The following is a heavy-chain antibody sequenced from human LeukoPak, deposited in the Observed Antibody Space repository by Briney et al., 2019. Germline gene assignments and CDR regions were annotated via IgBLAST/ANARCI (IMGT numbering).Heavy chain of an antibody. V-gene: IGHV4-59*01. CDR2: IYYSGST. CDR3: ASYSYYYDSSGYFDY. D-gene: IGHD3-22*01. Sequence: SETPSLTCTVSGDSISSYYWSWIRQPPGKGLEWIGYIYYSGSTNYNPSLKSRVTISVDTSKNQFSLKLSSVTAADTAVYYCASYSYYYDSSGYFDYWGQGTLVTVSS. J-gene: IGHJ4*02. CDR1: GDSISSYY.